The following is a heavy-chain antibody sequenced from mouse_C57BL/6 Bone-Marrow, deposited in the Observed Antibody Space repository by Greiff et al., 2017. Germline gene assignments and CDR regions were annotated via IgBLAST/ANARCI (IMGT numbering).Heavy chain of an antibody. CDR2: ISSGGSYT. CDR1: GFTFSSYG. D-gene: IGHD1-1*01. V-gene: IGHV5-6*01. Sequence: VQLKQSGGDLVKPGGSLKLSCAASGFTFSSYGMSWVRQTPDKRLEWVATISSGGSYTYYPDSVKGRFTISRDNAKNTLYLQMSSLKSEDTAMYYCARTITTVVAGGWYFDVWGTGTTVTVSS. J-gene: IGHJ1*03. CDR3: ARTITTVVAGGWYFDV.